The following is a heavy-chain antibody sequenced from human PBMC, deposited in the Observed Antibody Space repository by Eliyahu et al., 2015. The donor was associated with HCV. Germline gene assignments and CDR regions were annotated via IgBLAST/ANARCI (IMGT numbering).Heavy chain of an antibody. J-gene: IGHJ6*02. CDR3: AIPSPDCSSTSCYRPSLGMDV. Sequence: QVQLVQSGAEVKKPGSSVKVSCKASGGXFSSYAXSWGRQAPGQGLEWMGRIIPILGIANYAQKFQGRVTITADKSTSTAYMELSSLRSEDTAVYYCAIPSPDCSSTSCYRPSLGMDVWGQGTTVTVSS. CDR2: IIPILGIA. CDR1: GGXFSSYA. D-gene: IGHD2-2*01. V-gene: IGHV1-69*04.